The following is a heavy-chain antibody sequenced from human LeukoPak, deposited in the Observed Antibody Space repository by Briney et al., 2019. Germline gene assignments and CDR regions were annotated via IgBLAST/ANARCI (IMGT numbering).Heavy chain of an antibody. V-gene: IGHV1-8*01. CDR1: GYTFTSYD. J-gene: IGHJ4*02. CDR3: ARDYDGSGNLGAYFDY. D-gene: IGHD3-10*01. CDR2: MNPNSGNT. Sequence: ASVKVSCKASGYTFTSYDINWVRQATGQGLEWMGWMNPNSGNTGYAQKFQGRVTMTRNTSISTAYMELSSLRSEDTAVYYCARDYDGSGNLGAYFDYWGQGTLVTVSS.